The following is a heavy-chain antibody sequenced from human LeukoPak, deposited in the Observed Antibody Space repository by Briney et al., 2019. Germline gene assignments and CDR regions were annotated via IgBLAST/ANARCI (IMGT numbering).Heavy chain of an antibody. CDR2: IYPRDSDI. V-gene: IGHV5-51*01. Sequence: GESLKISCMGSGYTFTSYWIGWVRQMPGKGLEWMGIIYPRDSDIRYSPSFQGQVTISADNSVNTAYLHLSSLKASDTAMYYCARPTSGDWGGFDVWGQGTEVTVST. CDR1: GYTFTSYW. D-gene: IGHD2-21*01. J-gene: IGHJ3*01. CDR3: ARPTSGDWGGFDV.